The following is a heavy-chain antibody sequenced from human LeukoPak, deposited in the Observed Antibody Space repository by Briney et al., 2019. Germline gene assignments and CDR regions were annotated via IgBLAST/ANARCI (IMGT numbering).Heavy chain of an antibody. V-gene: IGHV4-59*08. D-gene: IGHD6-19*01. Sequence: SEALSLTCTVSGGSISSYYWSWIRQPPGKGLEWIGYIYYSGSTNYNPSLKSRVTISVDTSKNQFSLKLSSVTAADTAVYYCARRDSSGWTFDYWGQGTLVTVSS. CDR1: GGSISSYY. CDR3: ARRDSSGWTFDY. J-gene: IGHJ4*02. CDR2: IYYSGST.